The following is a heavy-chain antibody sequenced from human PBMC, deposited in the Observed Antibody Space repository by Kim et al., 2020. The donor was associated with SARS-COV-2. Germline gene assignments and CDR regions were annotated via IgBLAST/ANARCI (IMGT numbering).Heavy chain of an antibody. CDR1: GYSFTSYW. D-gene: IGHD2-21*02. CDR3: ARPPIGGGDSIDY. Sequence: GASLKISCKGSGYSFTSYWIGWVRQMPGKGLEWMGIIYPGDSDTRYSPSFQGQVTITADQSISTAYLQWSSLKASDTAMYYCARPPIGGGDSIDYWGQGNLVTVSS. V-gene: IGHV5-51*01. CDR2: IYPGDSDT. J-gene: IGHJ4*02.